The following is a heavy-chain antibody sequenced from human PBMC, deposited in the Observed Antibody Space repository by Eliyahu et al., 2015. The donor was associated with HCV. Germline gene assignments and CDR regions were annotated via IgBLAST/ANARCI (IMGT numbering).Heavy chain of an antibody. J-gene: IGHJ6*02. CDR3: ARDIAEQLVRSQPYYYYYGMDV. CDR1: GGTFSSYA. V-gene: IGHV1-69*01. D-gene: IGHD6-13*01. CDR2: IIPIFGTA. Sequence: EVKKPGSSVKVSCKASGGTFSSYAISWVRQAPGQGLEWMGGIIPIFGTANYAQKFQGRVTITADESTSTAYMELSSLRSEDTGRVFCARDIAEQLVRSQPYYYYYGMDVWGQGTTVTVSS.